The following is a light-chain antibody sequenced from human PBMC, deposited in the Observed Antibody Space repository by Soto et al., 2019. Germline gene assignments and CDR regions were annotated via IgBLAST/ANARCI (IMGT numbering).Light chain of an antibody. CDR3: EQYDNSPLT. CDR1: QSLSSRF. J-gene: IGKJ4*01. V-gene: IGKV3-20*01. Sequence: EIVLTQSPGTLSLSPGERATLSCRASQSLSSRFLAWYQQKPGQAPRLLIYGTSNRATGIPARFSARGSGTDFTLNISRLEPEEFAVYYFEQYDNSPLTFGGGTTVEIK. CDR2: GTS.